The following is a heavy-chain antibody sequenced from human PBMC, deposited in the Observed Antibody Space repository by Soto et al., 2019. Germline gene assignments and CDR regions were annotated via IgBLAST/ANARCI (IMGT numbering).Heavy chain of an antibody. CDR3: AKDLLRYYSYYYRMDV. Sequence: GGSLRLSCAASGFSFSDYGMYWVRQAPGKGLEWVAVISYEGSNKYYADSVKGRFTISRDNSKNTLYLQMNSLRAEDTAVYYCAKDLLRYYSYYYRMDVWGQGTTVTVSS. CDR1: GFSFSDYG. J-gene: IGHJ6*02. CDR2: ISYEGSNK. V-gene: IGHV3-30*18.